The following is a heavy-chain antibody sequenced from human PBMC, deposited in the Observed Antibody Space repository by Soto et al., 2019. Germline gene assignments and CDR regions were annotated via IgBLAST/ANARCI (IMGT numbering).Heavy chain of an antibody. J-gene: IGHJ3*02. CDR1: GYTLTELS. D-gene: IGHD3-16*01. CDR2: FDPEDGET. Sequence: ASVKVSCKVSGYTLTELSMHWVRQAPGKGLEWMGGFDPEDGETIYAQKFQGRVTMTEDTSTDTAYMELSSLRSEDTAVYYCAGGGGTATSNRAFDIWGQGTMVTVS. CDR3: AGGGGTATSNRAFDI. V-gene: IGHV1-24*01.